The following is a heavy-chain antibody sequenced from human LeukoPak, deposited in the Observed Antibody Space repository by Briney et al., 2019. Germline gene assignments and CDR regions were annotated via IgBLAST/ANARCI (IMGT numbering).Heavy chain of an antibody. Sequence: ASVKVSCKTSGYTFTSYGISWVRQAPGQGLEWMGWISAYNGNTNYAQKLQGRVTMTTDTSTSTAYMELRSLRSDDTAVYYCARVGSLLWFGELSHDYWGQGTLVTVSS. CDR2: ISAYNGNT. V-gene: IGHV1-18*01. J-gene: IGHJ4*02. CDR3: ARVGSLLWFGELSHDY. CDR1: GYTFTSYG. D-gene: IGHD3-10*01.